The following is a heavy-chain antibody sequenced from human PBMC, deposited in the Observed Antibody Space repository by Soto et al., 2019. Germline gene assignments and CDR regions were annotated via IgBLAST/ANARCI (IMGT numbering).Heavy chain of an antibody. V-gene: IGHV3-23*01. CDR3: ARSDTTGSYYFDS. D-gene: IGHD3-9*01. CDR1: GFPFSRYA. J-gene: IGHJ4*01. Sequence: VGSLRLSCAASGFPFSRYAMSWVRQAPGKGLEWVSIISVSGGDTFYADSVKGRFTISRDNSKNTLYLQMNSLRAEDTALYYCARSDTTGSYYFDSWGHGTQVPVSS. CDR2: ISVSGGDT.